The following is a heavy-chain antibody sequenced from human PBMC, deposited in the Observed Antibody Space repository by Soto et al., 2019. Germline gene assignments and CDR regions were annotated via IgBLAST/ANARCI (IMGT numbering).Heavy chain of an antibody. Sequence: QVQLVQSGAEVKKPGSSVKVSCKASGGTFSSYAISWVRQAPGQGLEWMGGISPIFGTANYAQKFQGRVTITADESTSTAYMELSSLRSEDTAVYYCARGGYGDPPYYYGMDVWGQGTTVTVSS. CDR2: ISPIFGTA. D-gene: IGHD4-17*01. CDR3: ARGGYGDPPYYYGMDV. V-gene: IGHV1-69*01. CDR1: GGTFSSYA. J-gene: IGHJ6*02.